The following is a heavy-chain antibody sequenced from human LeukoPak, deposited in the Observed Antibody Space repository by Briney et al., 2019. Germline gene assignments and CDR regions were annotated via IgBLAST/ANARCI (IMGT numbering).Heavy chain of an antibody. CDR1: GFTLSSYG. Sequence: GGSLRLSCAASGFTLSSYGMHWVRQAPGKGLEWVAVIWYDGSNKYYADSVEGRFTISRDNSKNTLYLQMNSLRAEDTAVYYYARSAMRKYYFDYWGQGTLVTVSS. CDR2: IWYDGSNK. V-gene: IGHV3-33*01. D-gene: IGHD2-2*01. CDR3: ARSAMRKYYFDY. J-gene: IGHJ4*02.